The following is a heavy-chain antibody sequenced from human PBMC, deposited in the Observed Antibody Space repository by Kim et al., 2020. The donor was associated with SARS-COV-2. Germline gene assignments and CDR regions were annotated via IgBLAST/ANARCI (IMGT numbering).Heavy chain of an antibody. Sequence: GGSLRLSCAASGFRVSSNYMTWVRQAPGKGLEWVSVIYSGGSTYYADSAKGRFTISRDNSKNTLYLQMNSLRAEDTAVYYCARWYYYDSSGYYIDYWGQGTLVTVSS. V-gene: IGHV3-53*01. CDR1: GFRVSSNY. J-gene: IGHJ4*02. CDR2: IYSGGST. CDR3: ARWYYYDSSGYYIDY. D-gene: IGHD3-22*01.